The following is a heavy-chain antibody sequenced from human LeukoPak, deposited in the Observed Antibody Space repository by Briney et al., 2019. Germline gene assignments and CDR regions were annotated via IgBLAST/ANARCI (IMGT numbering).Heavy chain of an antibody. Sequence: SETLSLTCTVSGGSTSSDYWSWIRQSPGKGLEWVGYVYNSGDTGKNPSLKSRVTILLDTSKNQCSLKLTSVSAADTAVYYCARHVPDLYYYDSSGHDAFDIWGQGTMVTVSS. V-gene: IGHV4-59*08. CDR1: GGSTSSDY. D-gene: IGHD3-22*01. CDR3: ARHVPDLYYYDSSGHDAFDI. CDR2: VYNSGDT. J-gene: IGHJ3*02.